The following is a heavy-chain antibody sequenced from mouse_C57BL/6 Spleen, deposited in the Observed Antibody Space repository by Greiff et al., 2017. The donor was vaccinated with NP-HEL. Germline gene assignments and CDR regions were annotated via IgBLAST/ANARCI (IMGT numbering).Heavy chain of an antibody. D-gene: IGHD1-1*01. CDR2: IHPNSGST. V-gene: IGHV1-64*01. J-gene: IGHJ3*01. CDR3: AREGDYYGGWFAY. CDR1: GYTFTSYW. Sequence: QVQLQQPGAELVKPGASVKLSCKASGYTFTSYWMHWVKQRPGQGLEWIGMIHPNSGSTNYNEKFKSKATLTVDKSSSTAYMQLSSLTSEDSAVYYCAREGDYYGGWFAYWGQGTLVTVSA.